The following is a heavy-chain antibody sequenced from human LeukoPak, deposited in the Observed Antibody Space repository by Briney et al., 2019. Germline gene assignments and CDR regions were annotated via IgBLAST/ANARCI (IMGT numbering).Heavy chain of an antibody. D-gene: IGHD1/OR15-1a*01. CDR3: ARETSSLYYYGMDV. V-gene: IGHV3-7*03. CDR2: IKQDGSEI. Sequence: GGSLRLSCAASGFSLSSYWMIWVRQAPGKGLEWVANIKQDGSEISYVDSVKGRFTISRDNAKNSLYLQMNSLRAEDTAVYYCARETSSLYYYGMDVWGQGTTVTVSS. J-gene: IGHJ6*02. CDR1: GFSLSSYW.